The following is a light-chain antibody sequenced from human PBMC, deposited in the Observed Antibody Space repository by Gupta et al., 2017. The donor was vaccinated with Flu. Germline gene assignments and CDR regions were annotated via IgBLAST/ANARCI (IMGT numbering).Light chain of an antibody. CDR2: AAS. CDR1: QDINNY. CDR3: QHYDNLPFT. Sequence: IQMLRSQSSLSSSVENSVTITCQAIQDINNYLNWYQQRPGKAPKLLIYAASNLESGVPSRFSGSRSGTVFSVTISSVQAEDIATYYCQHYDNLPFTFGPGTRVAVK. J-gene: IGKJ3*01. V-gene: IGKV1-33*01.